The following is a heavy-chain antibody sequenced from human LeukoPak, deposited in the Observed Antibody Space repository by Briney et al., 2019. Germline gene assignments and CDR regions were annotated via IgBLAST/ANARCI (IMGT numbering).Heavy chain of an antibody. D-gene: IGHD3-3*01. Sequence: PGGSLRLSCAASGFTFSSYAMSWARQAPGKGLEWVSAISGSGGSTYYADSVKGRFTISRDNSKNTLYLQMNSLRAEDTAVYYCAKSLRSFYYFDYWGQGTLVTVSS. V-gene: IGHV3-23*01. CDR3: AKSLRSFYYFDY. J-gene: IGHJ4*02. CDR2: ISGSGGST. CDR1: GFTFSSYA.